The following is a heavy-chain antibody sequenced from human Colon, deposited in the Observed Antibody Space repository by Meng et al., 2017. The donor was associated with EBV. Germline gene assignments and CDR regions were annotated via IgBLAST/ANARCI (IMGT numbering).Heavy chain of an antibody. CDR2: IHHSGSA. CDR3: ASFDHIPRRNYFDY. CDR1: GGSMSSGNYY. J-gene: IGHJ4*02. Sequence: LERLGPGLVEPSQTLSLTCTVSGGSMSSGNYYWSWIRQPPGKGLEWIGYIHHSGSAYYNPSLKSRVSISVDTSKNQFSLNLNSMTAADTAVYYCASFDHIPRRNYFDYWGQGTLVTVSS. D-gene: IGHD2-21*01. V-gene: IGHV4-30-4*01.